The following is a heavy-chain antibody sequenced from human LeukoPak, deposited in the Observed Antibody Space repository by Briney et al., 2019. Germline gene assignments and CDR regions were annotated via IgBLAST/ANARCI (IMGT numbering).Heavy chain of an antibody. CDR3: ARGAVIVPAAMTIYYYYYMDV. Sequence: EASVKVSCKASGYTFTSHYMHWVRQAPGQGLEWMGIINPNGGSTDYAQKFQGRVTVTRDMSTSTVYMELSSLRSEDTAVYYCARGAVIVPAAMTIYYYYYMDVWGKGTTVTVSS. V-gene: IGHV1-46*01. CDR1: GYTFTSHY. J-gene: IGHJ6*03. CDR2: INPNGGST. D-gene: IGHD2-2*01.